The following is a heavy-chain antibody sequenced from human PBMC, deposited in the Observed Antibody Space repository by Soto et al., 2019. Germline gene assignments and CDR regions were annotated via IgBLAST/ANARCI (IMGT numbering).Heavy chain of an antibody. CDR2: ISYDGSNK. Sequence: PGGSLRLSCAASGFTFSSYAMHWVRQAPGKGLEWVAVISYDGSNKYYADSVKGRFTISRDNSKNTLYLQMNSLRAEDTAVYYCARLVVVVAATSDRYWGQGTLVTVSS. D-gene: IGHD2-15*01. J-gene: IGHJ4*02. V-gene: IGHV3-30-3*01. CDR3: ARLVVVVAATSDRY. CDR1: GFTFSSYA.